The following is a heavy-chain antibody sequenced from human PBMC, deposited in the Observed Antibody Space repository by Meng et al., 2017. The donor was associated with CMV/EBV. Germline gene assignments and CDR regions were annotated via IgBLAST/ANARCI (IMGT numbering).Heavy chain of an antibody. Sequence: SETLSLTCTVSGGSISSGGYYWSWLRQHPWKGLEWIGYIYYSGSTYYNPSLKSRVTISVDTSKNQFSLKLSSVTAADTAVYYCARSITIFGVGARAWFDPWGQGTLVTVSS. CDR2: IYYSGST. V-gene: IGHV4-31*03. J-gene: IGHJ5*02. CDR1: GGSISSGGYY. CDR3: ARSITIFGVGARAWFDP. D-gene: IGHD3-3*01.